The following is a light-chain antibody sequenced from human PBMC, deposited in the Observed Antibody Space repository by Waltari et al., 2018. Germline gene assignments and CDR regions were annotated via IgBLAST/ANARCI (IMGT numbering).Light chain of an antibody. J-gene: IGKJ1*01. Sequence: DIVMTQSPDSLAVSLGERATINCKSSQSVLYSSNSRNYLAWFQQKPGQPPKLVIYWASTRESGVPARFSGSGSGTDFTLTSSSLQAEDVAIYYCQQYYSAPRTFGQGTKVEIK. CDR1: QSVLYSSNSRNY. CDR2: WAS. CDR3: QQYYSAPRT. V-gene: IGKV4-1*01.